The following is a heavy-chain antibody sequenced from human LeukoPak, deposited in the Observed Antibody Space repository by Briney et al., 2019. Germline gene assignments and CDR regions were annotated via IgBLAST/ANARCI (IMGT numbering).Heavy chain of an antibody. CDR2: TYYRSKWYN. CDR1: GDSVSSNSAA. J-gene: IGHJ4*02. V-gene: IGHV6-1*01. CDR3: ARDVRYCSSTSCLRGYFDY. Sequence: SQTLSLTCAISGDSVSSNSAAWNWIRQSPSRGLEWLGRTYYRSKWYNDYAVSVKSRITINPDASKNQFSLQLNSVTPEDTAVYYCARDVRYCSSTSCLRGYFDYWGQGTLVTVSS. D-gene: IGHD2-2*01.